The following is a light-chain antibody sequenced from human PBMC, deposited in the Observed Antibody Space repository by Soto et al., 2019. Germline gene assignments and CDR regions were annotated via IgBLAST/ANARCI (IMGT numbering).Light chain of an antibody. CDR3: CSYAGSFTSLYV. CDR2: DVS. J-gene: IGLJ1*01. V-gene: IGLV2-11*01. Sequence: QSVLTQPRSVSGSPGQSVTISCTGTSSDVGTYEYVSWYQQYPGKAPQLLIYDVSQRPSGVPDRFSGSKSGNTASLTISGLQSEDEADYYCCSYAGSFTSLYVFGTGTKVTV. CDR1: SSDVGTYEY.